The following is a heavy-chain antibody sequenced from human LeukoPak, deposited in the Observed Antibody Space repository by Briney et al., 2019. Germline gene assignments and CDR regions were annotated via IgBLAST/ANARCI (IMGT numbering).Heavy chain of an antibody. D-gene: IGHD2-15*01. J-gene: IGHJ4*02. CDR1: GGSISTSSYS. CDR2: IYYSGST. V-gene: IGHV4-39*01. CDR3: ARGDCSGGSCYLFDY. Sequence: SETLSLTCTVSGGSISTSSYSWGWIRQPPGKGLEWIGSIYYSGSTYYNPSLKSRVTISVDTSKNQFSLKLSSVTAADTAVYYCARGDCSGGSCYLFDYWGQGALVTVSS.